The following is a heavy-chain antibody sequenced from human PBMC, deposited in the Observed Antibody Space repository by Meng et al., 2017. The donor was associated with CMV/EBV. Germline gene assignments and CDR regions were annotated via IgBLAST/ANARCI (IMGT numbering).Heavy chain of an antibody. Sequence: YTFTGYYMHWVRQAPGQGLEWMGWINPNSGGTNYAQKFQGRVTMTRDTSTSTAYMELSRLRSDDTAVYYCARSGLRFLEWSHHWFDPWGQGTLVTVSS. CDR1: YTFTGYY. CDR2: INPNSGGT. CDR3: ARSGLRFLEWSHHWFDP. V-gene: IGHV1-2*02. J-gene: IGHJ5*02. D-gene: IGHD3-3*01.